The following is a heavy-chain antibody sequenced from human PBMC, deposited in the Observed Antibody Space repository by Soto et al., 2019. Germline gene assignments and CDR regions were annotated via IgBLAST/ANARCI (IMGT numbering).Heavy chain of an antibody. V-gene: IGHV4-59*01. CDR1: GGSISSYY. Sequence: SETLSLTCTVSGGSISSYYWSWIRQPPGEGLEWIGYIYYSGSTNYNPSLKSRVTISVDTSKNQFSLKLSSVTAADTAVYYCARVEAGFWSGYSTSAAFWFDPWGQGTLVTVS. D-gene: IGHD3-3*01. CDR3: ARVEAGFWSGYSTSAAFWFDP. J-gene: IGHJ5*02. CDR2: IYYSGST.